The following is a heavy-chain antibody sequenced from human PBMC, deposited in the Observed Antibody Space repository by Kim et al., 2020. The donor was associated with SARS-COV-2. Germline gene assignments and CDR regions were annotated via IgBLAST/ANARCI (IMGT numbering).Heavy chain of an antibody. V-gene: IGHV3-11*04. Sequence: KGRFTISSNNAKNSLYLQMNSLRAEDTAVYFCARDYTTRDSSAWYDAFDIWGQGTMVTVSS. CDR3: ARDYTTRDSSAWYDAFDI. J-gene: IGHJ3*02. D-gene: IGHD6-13*01.